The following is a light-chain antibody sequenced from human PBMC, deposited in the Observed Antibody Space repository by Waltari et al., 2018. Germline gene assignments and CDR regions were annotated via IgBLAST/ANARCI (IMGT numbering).Light chain of an antibody. CDR3: QQYNNWPGT. CDR2: GAS. V-gene: IGKV3-15*01. Sequence: EVVMTQSPATLSVSPGERATLSCRASQSVSYKLAWYQRKPGQAPRLLIYGASTMAPGIPPRFSGSGSGTDFTLTISSLQSEDFAVYYCQQYNNWPGTFGQGTKVEIK. J-gene: IGKJ1*01. CDR1: QSVSYK.